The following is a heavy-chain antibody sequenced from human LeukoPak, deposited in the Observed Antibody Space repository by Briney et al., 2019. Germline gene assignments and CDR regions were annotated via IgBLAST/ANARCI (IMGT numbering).Heavy chain of an antibody. D-gene: IGHD2-2*01. CDR3: ARDQVVADLGLDYYYYMDV. V-gene: IGHV3-7*01. J-gene: IGHJ6*03. CDR2: IKQDGSEK. CDR1: GFTFSSYW. Sequence: PGGSLRLSCAASGFTFSSYWMSWVRQAPGKGLEWVANIKQDGSEKYYVDSVKGRFTISRDNAKNSLYLQMNSLRAEDTAVYYCARDQVVADLGLDYYYYMDVWGKGTTVTVSS.